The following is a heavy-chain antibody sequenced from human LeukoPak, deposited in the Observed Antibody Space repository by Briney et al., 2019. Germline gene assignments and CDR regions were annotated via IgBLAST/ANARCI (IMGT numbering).Heavy chain of an antibody. CDR3: AKDRSGWVRQYYFDY. D-gene: IGHD6-19*01. CDR2: MNPNSGNT. V-gene: IGHV1-8*03. Sequence: ASVKVSCKASGYTFTSYDINWVRQATGQGLEWMGWMNPNSGNTGYAQKFQGRVTITRNTSISTAYMELSSLRAEDTAVYYCAKDRSGWVRQYYFDYWGQGTLVTVSS. CDR1: GYTFTSYD. J-gene: IGHJ4*02.